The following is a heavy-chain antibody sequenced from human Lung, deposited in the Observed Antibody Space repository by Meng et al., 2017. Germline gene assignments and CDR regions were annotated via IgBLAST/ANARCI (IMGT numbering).Heavy chain of an antibody. CDR3: VRCGQDQAYYDFWSGPFDP. V-gene: IGHV4-4*02. CDR2: IYHSGRT. D-gene: IGHD3-3*01. Sequence: VQQPVSGPVPVSPSGALYRPCACVGGCLLARNLGIWVSNHPVKGLVWIGDIYHSGRTNYNPSLESRVTISLDKSQNHFSLKVKSVTAADTAVYYCVRCGQDQAYYDFWSGPFDPWGQGTLVTVSS. CDR1: GGCLLARNL. J-gene: IGHJ5*02.